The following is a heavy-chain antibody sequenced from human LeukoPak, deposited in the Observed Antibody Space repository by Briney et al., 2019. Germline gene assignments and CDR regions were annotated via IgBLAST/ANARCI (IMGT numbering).Heavy chain of an antibody. CDR3: ATHYYDSSGYYYQQFDY. J-gene: IGHJ4*02. D-gene: IGHD3-22*01. CDR1: GFTFSSYA. V-gene: IGHV3-23*01. CDR2: ISGSGGST. Sequence: GGSLRLSCAASGFTFSSYAMSWVRQAPGKGLEWVSAISGSGGSTYYADSVKGRFTISRDNSKNTLYLQMNSLRAEDTAVYYCATHYYDSSGYYYQQFDYWGQGTLVTVSS.